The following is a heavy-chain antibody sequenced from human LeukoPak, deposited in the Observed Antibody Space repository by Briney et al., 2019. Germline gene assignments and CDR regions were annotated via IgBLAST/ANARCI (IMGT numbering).Heavy chain of an antibody. CDR2: IVPIFGTA. CDR1: GGTFSSYA. Sequence: ASVKVSCKASGGTFSSYAISWVRQAPGQGLEWMGGIVPIFGTANYAQKLQGRVTMTTDTSTSTAYMELRSLRSDDTAVYYCARDDIVVVVAAYYYYGMDVWGQGTTVTVSS. J-gene: IGHJ6*02. CDR3: ARDDIVVVVAAYYYYGMDV. D-gene: IGHD2-15*01. V-gene: IGHV1-69*05.